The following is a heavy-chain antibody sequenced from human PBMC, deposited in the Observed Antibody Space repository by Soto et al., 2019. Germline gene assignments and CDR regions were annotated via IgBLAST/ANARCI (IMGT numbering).Heavy chain of an antibody. CDR2: IKGDGSST. Sequence: PGGSLRLSCAASGFTFSGYWMHWVRQVPGKGLVWVSRIKGDGSSTSYADSVKGRFTISRDNAKNSLYLQMNSLRAEDTAVYYCARFYYDSSGYLPSPYYYYYGMDVWGQGTTVTVSS. D-gene: IGHD3-22*01. V-gene: IGHV3-74*01. CDR1: GFTFSGYW. J-gene: IGHJ6*02. CDR3: ARFYYDSSGYLPSPYYYYYGMDV.